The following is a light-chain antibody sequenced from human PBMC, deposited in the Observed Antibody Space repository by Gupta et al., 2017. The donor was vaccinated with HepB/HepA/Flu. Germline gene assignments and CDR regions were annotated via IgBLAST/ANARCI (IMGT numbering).Light chain of an antibody. CDR1: QSVGSY. V-gene: IGKV3-11*01. CDR2: DAS. CDR3: QQRSNWPRGFT. J-gene: IGKJ3*01. Sequence: ELVLPQSPATLSSSQGERVTLACRASQSVGSYLAWYQQKPGQAPRLLFYDASQRATGTPARFSGSGSGTDFTLTIYALEPEDFAFYYCQQRSNWPRGFTFGPGTKVEIK.